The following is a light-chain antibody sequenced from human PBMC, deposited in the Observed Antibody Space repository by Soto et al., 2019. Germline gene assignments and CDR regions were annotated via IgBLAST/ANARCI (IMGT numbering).Light chain of an antibody. CDR2: GAS. J-gene: IGKJ5*01. V-gene: IGKV3-20*01. Sequence: EIVLTQSQGTLSVSPVGGXRLXCRASQSVSNNYLAWYQQKPGQAPRLLIYGASNRATGIPDRFSGSGSGTDFTLTISRLEPEDFAVYYCQQYGSSGTFGQGTRLEIK. CDR3: QQYGSSGT. CDR1: QSVSNNY.